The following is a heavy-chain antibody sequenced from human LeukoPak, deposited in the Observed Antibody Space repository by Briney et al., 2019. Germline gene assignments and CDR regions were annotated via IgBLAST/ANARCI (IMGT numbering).Heavy chain of an antibody. D-gene: IGHD6-13*01. Sequence: GGSLRLSCAASGFTFSSYGMHWVRRAPGKGLEWVSYISTSGSTTYYADSVKGRITISRDNAKNSLYLQMNSLRAEDTAVYYCARGRQVAAGGDGNWGQGTLVTVSS. CDR3: ARGRQVAAGGDGN. J-gene: IGHJ4*02. V-gene: IGHV3-48*04. CDR1: GFTFSSYG. CDR2: ISTSGSTT.